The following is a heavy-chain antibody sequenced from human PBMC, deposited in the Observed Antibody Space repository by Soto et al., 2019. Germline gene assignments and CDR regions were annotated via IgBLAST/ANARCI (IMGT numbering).Heavy chain of an antibody. V-gene: IGHV4-4*02. CDR2: IYHTGST. D-gene: IGHD1-26*01. CDR1: GGSISSSDW. J-gene: IGHJ4*02. CDR3: ARDGSGSPGATDY. Sequence: SETLSLTCAVSGGSISSSDWWSWVRQPPGKGLEWIGEIYHTGSTNYNPSLKSRVTISIDTSKNQFSLNVSSVTAADTAIYYCARDGSGSPGATDYWGQGTLVPVSS.